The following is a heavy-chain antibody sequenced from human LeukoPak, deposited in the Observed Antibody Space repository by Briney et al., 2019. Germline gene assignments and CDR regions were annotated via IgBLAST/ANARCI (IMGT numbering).Heavy chain of an antibody. J-gene: IGHJ4*02. CDR2: INHSGST. D-gene: IGHD3-22*01. V-gene: IGHV4-34*01. Sequence: PSETLSLTCAVYGGSFSGYYWSWIRQPPGKGLEWIGEINHSGSTNYNPPLKSRVTISVDTSKNQFSLKLSSVTAADTAVYYCARDHWRYYDSSGYWFNYFDYWGQGTLVTVSS. CDR1: GGSFSGYY. CDR3: ARDHWRYYDSSGYWFNYFDY.